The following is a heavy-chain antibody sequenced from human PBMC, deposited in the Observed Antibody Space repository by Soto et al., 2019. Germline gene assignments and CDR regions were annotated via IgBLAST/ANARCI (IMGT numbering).Heavy chain of an antibody. CDR3: ARTLARQQQNDAFDI. D-gene: IGHD6-13*01. J-gene: IGHJ3*02. Sequence: NPSETLSLTCTVSGGSISSSSYYWGWIRQPPGKGLEWIGSIYYSGSTYYNPSLKSRVTISVDTSKNQFSLKLSSVTAADTAVYYCARTLARQQQNDAFDIWGQGTMVTVSS. CDR1: GGSISSSSYY. V-gene: IGHV4-39*01. CDR2: IYYSGST.